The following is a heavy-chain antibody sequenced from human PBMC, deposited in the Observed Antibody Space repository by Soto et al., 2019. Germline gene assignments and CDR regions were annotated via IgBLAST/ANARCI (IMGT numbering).Heavy chain of an antibody. Sequence: ASVKVSCKASGYTFTSYALHWVRQAPGQRLEWMGWINAGNSDTKYSQKFQGRVTITSDTSTSTAYMELRSLRSDDTAVYYCARYDDSSGYYPYYFDYWGQGTLVTVSS. CDR2: INAGNSDT. D-gene: IGHD3-22*01. CDR1: GYTFTSYA. V-gene: IGHV1-3*01. CDR3: ARYDDSSGYYPYYFDY. J-gene: IGHJ4*02.